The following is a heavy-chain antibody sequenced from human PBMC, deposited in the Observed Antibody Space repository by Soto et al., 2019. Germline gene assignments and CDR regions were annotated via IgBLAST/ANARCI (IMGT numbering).Heavy chain of an antibody. CDR1: GGSISSGDYY. D-gene: IGHD2-15*01. V-gene: IGHV4-30-4*01. CDR2: IYYSGST. Sequence: PSETLSLTCTVSGGSISSGDYYWSWIRQPPGKGLEWIGYIYYSGSTYYNPSLKSRVTISVDTSKNQFSLKLSSVTAADTAVYYCARGRGCSGGSCYGWFDPWRQGTLVTVSS. J-gene: IGHJ5*02. CDR3: ARGRGCSGGSCYGWFDP.